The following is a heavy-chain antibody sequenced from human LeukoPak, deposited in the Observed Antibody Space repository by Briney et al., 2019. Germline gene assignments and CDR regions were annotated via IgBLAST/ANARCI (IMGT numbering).Heavy chain of an antibody. CDR3: ARVSTVPYGMDV. J-gene: IGHJ6*02. D-gene: IGHD4-17*01. CDR1: GGTFSSYA. Sequence: SVKVSCKASGGTFSSYAISWVRQAPGQGLEWMGRIIPILGIANYAQKFQGRVTITADKSTSTAYIELSSLRSEDTAVYYCARVSTVPYGMDVWGQGTTVTVSS. V-gene: IGHV1-69*04. CDR2: IIPILGIA.